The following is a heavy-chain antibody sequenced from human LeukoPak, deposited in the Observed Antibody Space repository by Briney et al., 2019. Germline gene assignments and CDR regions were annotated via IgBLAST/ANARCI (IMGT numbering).Heavy chain of an antibody. CDR2: ISGSGGST. CDR1: GLTFSSYA. CDR3: AKGLGKATVTPLGY. D-gene: IGHD4-11*01. Sequence: HSGGSLRLSCAASGLTFSSYAMSWVRQAPGKGLEWVSGISGSGGSTYYADSVKGRFTISRDNSKNTLYLQMDSLRAEDTAVYYCAKGLGKATVTPLGYWGQGTLVTVSS. J-gene: IGHJ4*02. V-gene: IGHV3-23*01.